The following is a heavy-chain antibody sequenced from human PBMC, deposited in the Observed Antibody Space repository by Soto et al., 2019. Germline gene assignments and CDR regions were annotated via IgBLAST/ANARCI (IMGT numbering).Heavy chain of an antibody. CDR2: IMPVFRTP. CDR1: GGTFRTAA. D-gene: IGHD2-8*01. Sequence: QVQLEQSGAEVKMPGSSVKVSCKASGGTFRTAAVSWVRQAPGQGLEWMGGIMPVFRTPDYAQKFHGRVTITADESTSTAYMELSGLRSDDTAVYYCARDNDRPQLGGNYYYILDVWGQGTTITVSS. CDR3: ARDNDRPQLGGNYYYILDV. V-gene: IGHV1-69*12. J-gene: IGHJ6*02.